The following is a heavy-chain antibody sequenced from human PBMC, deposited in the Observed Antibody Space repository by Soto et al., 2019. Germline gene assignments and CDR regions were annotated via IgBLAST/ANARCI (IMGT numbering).Heavy chain of an antibody. CDR3: ARVGYCSGGSGYPASPDGMDV. J-gene: IGHJ6*02. D-gene: IGHD2-15*01. CDR1: GGTFSSYA. V-gene: IGHV1-69*01. CDR2: IIPIFGTA. Sequence: QVQLVQSGAEVKKPGSSVKVSCKASGGTFSSYAISWVRQAPGQGLEWMGGIIPIFGTANYAQKFQGRVTITADESTSTAYMELSSLRSEDTAVYYCARVGYCSGGSGYPASPDGMDVWGQGTTVTVSS.